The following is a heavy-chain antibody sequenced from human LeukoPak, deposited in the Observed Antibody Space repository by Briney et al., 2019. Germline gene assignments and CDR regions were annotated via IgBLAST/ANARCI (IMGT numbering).Heavy chain of an antibody. V-gene: IGHV3-7*01. J-gene: IGHJ4*02. CDR1: GFTFTSYW. D-gene: IGHD1-26*01. Sequence: GGSLRLSCITSGFTFTSYWMTWVRQAPGRGLEWVANINQDGSEKSFVDSVEGRFIISRDNAKNSLYLQMNSLRAEDTAIYYCATGGSYSFYWGQGTLVTVSS. CDR3: ATGGSYSFY. CDR2: INQDGSEK.